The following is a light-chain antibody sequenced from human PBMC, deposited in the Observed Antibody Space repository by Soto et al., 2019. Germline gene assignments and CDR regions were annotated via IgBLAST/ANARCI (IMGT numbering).Light chain of an antibody. J-gene: IGKJ1*01. Sequence: LTASAYTVSLSPWERNPLSCRAIQSISSSYLAWYQQKPGQAPRLLFYGASSRATGIPDRFSGSGSGTDFTLTISRLEPEDFAVYYCQQYGSSRPWTFGQGSMVDVK. CDR2: GAS. CDR3: QQYGSSRPWT. V-gene: IGKV3-20*01. CDR1: QSISSSY.